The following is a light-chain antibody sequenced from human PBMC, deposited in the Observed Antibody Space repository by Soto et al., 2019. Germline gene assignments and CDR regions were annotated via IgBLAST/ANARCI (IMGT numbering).Light chain of an antibody. CDR3: QQYNSWPIT. Sequence: EVLMTQSPESLYVSPGERVTLSCRASQSVSDNLAWYQQKPGQGPRLLVYRASTRTLGIPARFSGSESGTEFTLTISSLQSEDFAVYYCQQYNSWPITFGQGTRLEIK. J-gene: IGKJ5*01. CDR2: RAS. CDR1: QSVSDN. V-gene: IGKV3-15*01.